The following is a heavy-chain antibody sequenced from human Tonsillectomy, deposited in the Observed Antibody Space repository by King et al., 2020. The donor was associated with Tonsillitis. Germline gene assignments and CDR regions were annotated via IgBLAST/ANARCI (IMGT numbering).Heavy chain of an antibody. V-gene: IGHV3-15*07. CDR2: IKSKPDGETI. D-gene: IGHD6-25*01. CDR1: GFTFSNAW. Sequence: VQLVESGGGLVKPGGSLRLSCAGSGFTFSNAWMNWVRQAPGKGLDWVGRIKSKPDGETIDYAAPVKGRFTISRDDPKNTVYLQVNSLKTEDTAIYFCATGSAAAGLDYWGQGTLVTVSS. CDR3: ATGSAAAGLDY. J-gene: IGHJ4*02.